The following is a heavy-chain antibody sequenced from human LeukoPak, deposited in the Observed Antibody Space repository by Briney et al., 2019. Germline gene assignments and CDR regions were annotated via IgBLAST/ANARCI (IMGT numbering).Heavy chain of an antibody. CDR1: GYTFTSYY. CDR3: ASESGRGDGLFDY. J-gene: IGHJ4*02. D-gene: IGHD3-16*01. CDR2: INPSGGST. Sequence: EASVKVSCKASGYTFTSYYMHWVRQAPGQGLEWMGIINPSGGSTSYAQKFQGRDTMTRDTSTSTVYMELSSLRSEDTAVYYCASESGRGDGLFDYWGQGTLVTVSS. V-gene: IGHV1-46*01.